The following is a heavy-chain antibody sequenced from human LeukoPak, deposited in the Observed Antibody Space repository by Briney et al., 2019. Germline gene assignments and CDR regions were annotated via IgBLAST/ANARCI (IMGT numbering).Heavy chain of an antibody. D-gene: IGHD5-18*01. CDR2: IYYSGST. CDR3: ARTTEGGYTYGYFYYYYMDV. V-gene: IGHV4-59*01. J-gene: IGHJ6*03. Sequence: PSETLSLTCAVYGGSFSGYYWSWIRQPPGKGLEWIGYIYYSGSTNYNPSLKSRVTISVDTSKNQFSLKPTSVTAADTAVYYCARTTEGGYTYGYFYYYYMDVWGKGTTVTISS. CDR1: GGSFSGYY.